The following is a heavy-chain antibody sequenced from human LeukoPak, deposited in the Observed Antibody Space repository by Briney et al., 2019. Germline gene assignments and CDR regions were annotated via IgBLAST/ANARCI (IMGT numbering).Heavy chain of an antibody. V-gene: IGHV1-69*13. Sequence: EASVKVSCKASGGTFRNYAIHWVRQAPGQGLEWMGGIIPIFGTADYVQKFQGRVTITADESTSTAYMELSSLRSEDTAVYYCAREDWNHHKNWFDPWGQGTLVTVSS. CDR2: IIPIFGTA. J-gene: IGHJ5*02. CDR3: AREDWNHHKNWFDP. D-gene: IGHD1-1*01. CDR1: GGTFRNYA.